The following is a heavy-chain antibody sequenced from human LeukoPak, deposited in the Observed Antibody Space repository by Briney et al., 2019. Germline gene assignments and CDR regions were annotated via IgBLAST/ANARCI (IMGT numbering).Heavy chain of an antibody. V-gene: IGHV3-30*03. CDR1: GLIFRIYG. CDR3: ARNYDDYRLTWWFDP. CDR2: ISYEGDST. Sequence: GGSLRLSCAASGLIFRIYGMHWVRQAPGKGLEWVALISYEGDSTYYPDSVKGRFTISRDNSKDMLYLQMNSLRAEDTAVYYCARNYDDYRLTWWFDPGAREPWSPSPQ. J-gene: IGHJ5*02. D-gene: IGHD4-17*01.